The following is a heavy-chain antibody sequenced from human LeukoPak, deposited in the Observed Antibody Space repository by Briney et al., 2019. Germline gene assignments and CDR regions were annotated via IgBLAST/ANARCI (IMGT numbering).Heavy chain of an antibody. D-gene: IGHD1-14*01. CDR1: GFTFSSYG. CDR3: ASGLPPGIIDY. CDR2: IWYDGSNK. Sequence: GRSLRLSCAASGFTFSSYGMHWVRQAPGKGLEWVAVIWYDGSNKYYADSVKGRFTISRDNSKNTLYLQMNSLRAEDTAVYYCASGLPPGIIDYWGQGTLVTVSS. J-gene: IGHJ4*02. V-gene: IGHV3-33*01.